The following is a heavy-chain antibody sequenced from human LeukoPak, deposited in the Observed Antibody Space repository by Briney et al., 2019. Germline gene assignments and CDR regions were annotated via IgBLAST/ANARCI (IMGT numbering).Heavy chain of an antibody. J-gene: IGHJ3*02. Sequence: PGGSLRLSCAASGFTFSSYWMSWVRQAPGKGLEWVANIKQDGSEKYYVDSVKGRFTISRDNAKNSLYLQMNSLRAEDTAVYYCARVGSDYYDSSGSDDAFDIWGQGTMVTGSS. CDR1: GFTFSSYW. CDR3: ARVGSDYYDSSGSDDAFDI. D-gene: IGHD3-22*01. V-gene: IGHV3-7*01. CDR2: IKQDGSEK.